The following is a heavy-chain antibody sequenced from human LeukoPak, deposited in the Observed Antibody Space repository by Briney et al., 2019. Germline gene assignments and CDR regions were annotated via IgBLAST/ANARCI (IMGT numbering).Heavy chain of an antibody. Sequence: GESLQISCKGSGYSFTNYWIGWVRQMPGKGLEWMGIIYPGHSGTRYSPSFQGQVTVSADNSISTAYLQWSSLRASDTAMYYCARLNYYGTSGFPDYWGQGTLVTVSS. CDR1: GYSFTNYW. D-gene: IGHD3-22*01. J-gene: IGHJ4*02. V-gene: IGHV5-51*01. CDR2: IYPGHSGT. CDR3: ARLNYYGTSGFPDY.